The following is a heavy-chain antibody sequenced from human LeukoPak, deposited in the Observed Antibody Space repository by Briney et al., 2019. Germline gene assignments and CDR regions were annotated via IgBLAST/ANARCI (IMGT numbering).Heavy chain of an antibody. J-gene: IGHJ4*02. Sequence: GASVKVSCKASGYTFTSYDINWVRQATGQGLEWMGWTNPNSGNTGYAQKFQGRVTMTRNTSISTAYMELSSLRSEDTAVYYCARGDSLTGYSPPDYWGQGTLVTVSS. CDR3: ARGDSLTGYSPPDY. D-gene: IGHD3-9*01. V-gene: IGHV1-8*01. CDR2: TNPNSGNT. CDR1: GYTFTSYD.